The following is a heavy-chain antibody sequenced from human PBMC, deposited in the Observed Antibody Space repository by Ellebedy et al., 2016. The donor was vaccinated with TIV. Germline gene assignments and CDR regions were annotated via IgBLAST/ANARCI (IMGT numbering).Heavy chain of an antibody. CDR1: GGSFSVYY. V-gene: IGHV4-34*01. CDR2: INHSGDI. CDR3: ARGGITMVYYGGLEV. Sequence: MPSETLSLTCAVYGGSFSVYYWSWIRQSPGKGLEWIGEINHSGDINYNPSLKSRVTISVDTSKNQFSLKLSSVTAADTAVYYCARGGITMVYYGGLEVWGQGTTVTVSS. J-gene: IGHJ6*02. D-gene: IGHD3-10*01.